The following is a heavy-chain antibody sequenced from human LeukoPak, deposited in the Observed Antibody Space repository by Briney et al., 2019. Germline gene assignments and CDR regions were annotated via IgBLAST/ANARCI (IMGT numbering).Heavy chain of an antibody. V-gene: IGHV3-30*18. D-gene: IGHD1-26*01. CDR2: ISYDGSNK. CDR3: AKGGSYPPEYFQH. J-gene: IGHJ1*01. Sequence: GGSLRLSCAASGFTFSSYGMHWVRQAPGKGLEWVAVISYDGSNKYYADSVKGRFTISRDNSKNTLYLRMNSLRAEDTAVYYCAKGGSYPPEYFQHWGQGTLVTVSS. CDR1: GFTFSSYG.